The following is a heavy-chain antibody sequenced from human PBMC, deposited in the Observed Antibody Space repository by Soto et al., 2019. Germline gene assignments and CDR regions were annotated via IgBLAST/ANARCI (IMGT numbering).Heavy chain of an antibody. CDR2: ISGSGGST. D-gene: IGHD3-3*01. CDR1: GFTFSSSA. V-gene: IGHV3-23*01. CDR3: AKETYDFWSGYPIPPFDY. Sequence: EVQLLESGGGLVQPGGSLRLSCTASGFTFSSSATSWVRQAPGKGLEWVSGISGSGGSTYYADSVKGRFTISRDNSKNTLYLQMNSLRAEDTAVYSCAKETYDFWSGYPIPPFDYWGQGTLVTVSS. J-gene: IGHJ4*02.